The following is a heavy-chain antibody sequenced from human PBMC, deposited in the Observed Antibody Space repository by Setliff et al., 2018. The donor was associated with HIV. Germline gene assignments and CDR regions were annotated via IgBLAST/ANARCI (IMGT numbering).Heavy chain of an antibody. CDR1: GDSISSGGFY. D-gene: IGHD2-15*01. CDR3: ARAPFRGGSFGWFDP. J-gene: IGHJ5*02. CDR2: IHYSGRT. V-gene: IGHV4-31*03. Sequence: SETLSLTCTVSGDSISSGGFYCNWFRQYPEKGLEWIGWIHYSGRTNFNPSLRSRATISFDASKNQFSLNLTSVTAADTAVYYCARAPFRGGSFGWFDPWGQGTLVTVS.